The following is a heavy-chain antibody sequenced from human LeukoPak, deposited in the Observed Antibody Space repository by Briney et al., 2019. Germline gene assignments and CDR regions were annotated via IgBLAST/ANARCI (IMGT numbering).Heavy chain of an antibody. V-gene: IGHV3-33*08. CDR1: GFSFSNAW. CDR2: IWYDGSNK. J-gene: IGHJ4*02. CDR3: AREVFLWELIAIDY. Sequence: GGSLRLSCAASGFSFSNAWMNWVRQAPGKGLEWVAVIWYDGSNKYYADSVKGRFTISRDNSKNTLYPQMNSLRAEDTAVYYCAREVFLWELIAIDYWGQGTLVTVSS. D-gene: IGHD1-26*01.